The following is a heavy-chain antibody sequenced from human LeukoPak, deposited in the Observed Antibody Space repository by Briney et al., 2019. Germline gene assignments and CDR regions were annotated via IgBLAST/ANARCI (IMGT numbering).Heavy chain of an antibody. CDR1: GFTFNNYA. V-gene: IGHV3-30*14. D-gene: IGHD4-17*01. Sequence: PGGSLRLSCAASGFTFNNYAIHWVRQAPGKGLEWVALISFDGSNKYYADSVKGRFTISRDNSKNSLFLQMNSLRAEDTAVYYCATGPAERTVTYDDYWGQGTLVTVSS. CDR2: ISFDGSNK. CDR3: ATGPAERTVTYDDY. J-gene: IGHJ4*02.